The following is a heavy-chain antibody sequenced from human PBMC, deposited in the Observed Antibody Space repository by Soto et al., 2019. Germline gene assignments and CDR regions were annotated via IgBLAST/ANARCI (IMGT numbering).Heavy chain of an antibody. J-gene: IGHJ4*02. D-gene: IGHD6-19*01. Sequence: GASVKVSCKASGYSFISYAMHWVRQAPGQRLEWMGWINAGIGEKQYSQKFQGRVTITRDTSASTAYMELSSLRSEDTAVYYCARAVAVPADFDYWGQGTLVTVSS. CDR3: ARAVAVPADFDY. CDR2: INAGIGEK. CDR1: GYSFISYA. V-gene: IGHV1-3*01.